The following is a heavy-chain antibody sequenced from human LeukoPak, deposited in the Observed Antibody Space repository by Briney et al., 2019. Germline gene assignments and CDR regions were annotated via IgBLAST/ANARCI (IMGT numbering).Heavy chain of an antibody. CDR1: GYTFTSYA. J-gene: IGHJ4*02. D-gene: IGHD1-26*01. V-gene: IGHV1-69*04. CDR3: ARGISGSYNNFDY. Sequence: ASVKVSCKASGYTFTSYAMNWVRQAPGQGLEWMGRIIPILGIANYAQKLQGRVTMTTDTSTSTAYMELRSLRSDDTAVYYCARGISGSYNNFDYWGQGTLVTVSS. CDR2: IIPILGIA.